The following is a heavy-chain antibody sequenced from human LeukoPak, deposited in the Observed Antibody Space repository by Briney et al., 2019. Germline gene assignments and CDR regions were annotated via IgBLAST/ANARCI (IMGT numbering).Heavy chain of an antibody. CDR2: ISSSSSYI. Sequence: GGSLRLSCAASGFTFSSYSMNWVRQAPGKGLEWVSSISSSSSYIYYADPVKGRFTISRDNAKNSLYLQMNSLRAEDTAVYYCARDSHDSSGYWPPIDYWGQGTLVTVSS. CDR1: GFTFSSYS. D-gene: IGHD3-22*01. J-gene: IGHJ4*02. V-gene: IGHV3-21*01. CDR3: ARDSHDSSGYWPPIDY.